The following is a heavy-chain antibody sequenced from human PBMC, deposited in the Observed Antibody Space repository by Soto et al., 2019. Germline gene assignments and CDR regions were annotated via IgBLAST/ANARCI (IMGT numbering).Heavy chain of an antibody. V-gene: IGHV4-59*08. CDR2: VHSTGGT. Sequence: QVQLQQSGPGLVKPSETLSLTCSVSSGPTSSHNWGWIRQTPGRGLEWIGYVHSTGGTSYNPSLTSRLTISADTSTTPISLTLTSVTAAAPAVYSSVRQGIGNLHGLVDVWGQGTTVSVSS. D-gene: IGHD1-1*01. CDR1: SGPTSSHN. CDR3: VRQGIGNLHGLVDV. J-gene: IGHJ6*02.